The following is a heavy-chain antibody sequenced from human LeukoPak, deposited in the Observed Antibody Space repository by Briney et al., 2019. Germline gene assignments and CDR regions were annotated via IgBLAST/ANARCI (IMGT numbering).Heavy chain of an antibody. J-gene: IGHJ4*02. CDR1: GGTFSSYA. CDR3: ARDNDLGFGDTLDY. Sequence: GSSVKVSCKASGGTFSSYAISWVRQAPGQGLEWMGGIIPIFGTANYAQKFQGRVTITADESTSTAYMELSSLRSEDTAVYYCARDNDLGFGDTLDYWGQGTLVTVSS. CDR2: IIPIFGTA. D-gene: IGHD3-10*01. V-gene: IGHV1-69*01.